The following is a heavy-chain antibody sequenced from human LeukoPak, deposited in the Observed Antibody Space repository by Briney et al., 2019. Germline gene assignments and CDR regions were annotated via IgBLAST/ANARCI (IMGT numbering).Heavy chain of an antibody. V-gene: IGHV3-23*01. D-gene: IGHD7-27*01. J-gene: IGHJ4*02. CDR1: GFAFNDHV. Sequence: PGGSLRLSCAASGFAFNDHVMNWVRQAPGKGLEWVSAISGSGGSTYYADSVKGRFTISRDNSRNTVYLQMNSLRAEDTAVYYCAKDDVPSNWGTLGLFDYWGQGTLVTVSS. CDR3: AKDDVPSNWGTLGLFDY. CDR2: ISGSGGST.